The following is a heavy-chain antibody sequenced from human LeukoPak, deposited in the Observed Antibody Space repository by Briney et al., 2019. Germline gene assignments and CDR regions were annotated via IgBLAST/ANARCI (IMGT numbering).Heavy chain of an antibody. Sequence: ASVKVSCKASGYTFTGYYMHWVRQAPGQGLEWMGWINPNSGATTSAQKFQGRVTMTRDTSISTAYMELSRLRSDDTAVYYCATEAIVVVTARDYWYFDLWGRGTLVTVSS. D-gene: IGHD2-21*02. CDR3: ATEAIVVVTARDYWYFDL. J-gene: IGHJ2*01. CDR2: INPNSGAT. CDR1: GYTFTGYY. V-gene: IGHV1-2*02.